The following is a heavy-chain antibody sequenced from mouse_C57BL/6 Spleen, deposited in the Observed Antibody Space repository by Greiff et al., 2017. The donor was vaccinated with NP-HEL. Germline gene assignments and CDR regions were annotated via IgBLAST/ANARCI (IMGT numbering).Heavy chain of an antibody. CDR3: ASPYYYGSSYFDY. V-gene: IGHV1-64*01. CDR2: IHPNSGST. D-gene: IGHD1-1*01. CDR1: GYTFTSYW. Sequence: QVQLQQPGAELVKPGASVKLSCKASGYTFTSYWMHWVKQRPGQGLEWIGMIHPNSGSTNYNEKFKSKATLTVDKSSSTAYMQLSSQTSEDSAVYYCASPYYYGSSYFDYWGQGTTLTVSS. J-gene: IGHJ2*01.